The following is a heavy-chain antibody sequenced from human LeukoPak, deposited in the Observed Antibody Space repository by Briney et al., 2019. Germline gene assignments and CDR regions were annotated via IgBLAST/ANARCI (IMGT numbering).Heavy chain of an antibody. CDR2: ISWNSGSI. CDR3: ARGGELLRPADY. CDR1: GFTFDGYA. D-gene: IGHD1-26*01. J-gene: IGHJ4*02. V-gene: IGHV3-9*01. Sequence: PGRSLRLSCAASGFTFDGYAMHWVRQAPGKGLEWVSGISWNSGSIGYADSVKGRFAISRDNAKNSLYLQMNNLRAEDTAVYYCARGGELLRPADYWGQGTLVTVSS.